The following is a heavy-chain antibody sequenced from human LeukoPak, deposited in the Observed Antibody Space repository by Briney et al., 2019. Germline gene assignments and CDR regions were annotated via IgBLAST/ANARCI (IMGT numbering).Heavy chain of an antibody. Sequence: SVTLSLTCTVSGGSISSYHWSWIRQPPGKGLEWIGYIYYSGSTNYNPSLKSRVTISVDTSKNQFSLKLSSVTAADTAVYYCARLLNDYGDYGHENWFDPWGQGTLVTVSS. CDR1: GGSISSYH. D-gene: IGHD4-17*01. V-gene: IGHV4-59*08. CDR2: IYYSGST. CDR3: ARLLNDYGDYGHENWFDP. J-gene: IGHJ5*02.